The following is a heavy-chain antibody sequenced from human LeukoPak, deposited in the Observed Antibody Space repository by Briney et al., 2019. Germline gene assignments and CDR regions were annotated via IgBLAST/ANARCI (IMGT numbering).Heavy chain of an antibody. J-gene: IGHJ6*02. D-gene: IGHD4-23*01. CDR1: GFTFSSYS. CDR2: ISSSSSYI. CDR3: ARASTTVVTPAYYYYGMDV. Sequence: PGGSLRLSCAASGFTFSSYSMNWVRQAPGKGLEWVSSISSSSSYIYYADSVKGRFTISRDNAKNSLYLHMNSLRAEDTAVYYCARASTTVVTPAYYYYGMDVWGQGTTVTVSS. V-gene: IGHV3-21*01.